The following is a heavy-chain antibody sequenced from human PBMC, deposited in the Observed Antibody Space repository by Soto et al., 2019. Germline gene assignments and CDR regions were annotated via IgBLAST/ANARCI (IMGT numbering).Heavy chain of an antibody. Sequence: QVQLQESGPGLVKPSGTLSLTCAVSGGSISSSNWWSWVRQPPGKGLEWIGEIYHSGSTNYNPSLKSRVPIAVDKSKNQFSLKLSSVTAADTAVYYCARGRTMIVVGGNWFDPWGQGTLVTVSS. D-gene: IGHD3-22*01. V-gene: IGHV4-4*02. CDR1: GGSISSSNW. CDR3: ARGRTMIVVGGNWFDP. CDR2: IYHSGST. J-gene: IGHJ5*02.